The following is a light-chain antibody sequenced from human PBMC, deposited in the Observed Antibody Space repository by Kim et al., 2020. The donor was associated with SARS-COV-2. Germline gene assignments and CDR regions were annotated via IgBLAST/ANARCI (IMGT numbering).Light chain of an antibody. Sequence: GKTVTIACARSTGTIANNYVQWYQHRPGRSPTTVIFEDNRRPSGVPDRFSGSIDSSSNSASLTISGLKTEDEADYYCQSYDASSVVFGGGTQLTVL. CDR3: QSYDASSVV. CDR1: TGTIANNY. V-gene: IGLV6-57*01. J-gene: IGLJ7*01. CDR2: EDN.